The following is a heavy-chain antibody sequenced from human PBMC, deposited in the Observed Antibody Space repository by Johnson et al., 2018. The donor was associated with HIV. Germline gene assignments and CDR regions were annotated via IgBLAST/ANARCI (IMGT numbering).Heavy chain of an antibody. CDR3: AREGLISMIVVVITAFDI. CDR1: QFTFSNYY. V-gene: IGHV3-30-3*01. J-gene: IGHJ3*02. Sequence: QVQLVESGGGLAKPAWSPRLSCAASQFTFSNYYMNCVRQAPGNGLELVALISYDGPNKYYADSVKGRFTISRDNSKNTLYLQMNSLRTEYTAVYYCAREGLISMIVVVITAFDIWGQGTMVTVSS. CDR2: ISYDGPNK. D-gene: IGHD3-22*01.